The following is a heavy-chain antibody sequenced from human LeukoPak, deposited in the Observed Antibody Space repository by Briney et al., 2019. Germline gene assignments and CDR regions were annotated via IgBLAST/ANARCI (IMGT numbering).Heavy chain of an antibody. J-gene: IGHJ5*02. CDR3: ARGLRWYDSGGYAPFGWFDP. V-gene: IGHV4-34*01. Sequence: SETLSLTCAVYGGSFSGYYWSWIRQPPGKGLEWIGEINHSGSTNYNPSLKSRVTISVDTSKNQFSLKLSSVTAADTAVYYCARGLRWYDSGGYAPFGWFDPWGQGTLVTVSS. CDR1: GGSFSGYY. CDR2: INHSGST. D-gene: IGHD3-22*01.